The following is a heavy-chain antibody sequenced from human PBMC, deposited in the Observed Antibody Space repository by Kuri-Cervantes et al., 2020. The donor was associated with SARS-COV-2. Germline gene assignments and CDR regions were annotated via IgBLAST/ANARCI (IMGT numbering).Heavy chain of an antibody. CDR2: IWYDGTYK. D-gene: IGHD2-15*01. V-gene: IGHV3-33*01. CDR1: GFTFSNYG. J-gene: IGHJ4*02. CDR3: VRDYCSGGSCYGFDS. Sequence: GGSLRLSCVVSGFTFSNYGMHWVRQTPSRGLEWVAIIWYDGTYKYYADSVEGRFSISRDNSKNSQYLQMNNLRAEDTALYYCVRDYCSGGSCYGFDSWGQGTLVTVSS.